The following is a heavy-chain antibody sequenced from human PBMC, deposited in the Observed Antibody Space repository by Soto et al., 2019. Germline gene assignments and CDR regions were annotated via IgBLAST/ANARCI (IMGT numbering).Heavy chain of an antibody. CDR3: AIIPDTSGYSSGWYDY. CDR1: GFTFSSYA. J-gene: IGHJ4*02. Sequence: GGSLRLSCAASGFTFSSYAMSWVRQAPGKGLEWVSAISGSGGSTYYADSVKGRFTISRDNSKNTLYLQMNSLRAEDTAVYYCAIIPDTSGYSSGWYDYWGQGTLVTVSS. V-gene: IGHV3-23*01. CDR2: ISGSGGST. D-gene: IGHD6-19*01.